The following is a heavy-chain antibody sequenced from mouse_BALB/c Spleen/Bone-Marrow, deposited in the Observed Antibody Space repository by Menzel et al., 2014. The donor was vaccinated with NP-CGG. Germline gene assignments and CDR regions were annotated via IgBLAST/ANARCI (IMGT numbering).Heavy chain of an antibody. CDR2: INPDSSTI. D-gene: IGHD1-1*01. V-gene: IGHV4-1*02. J-gene: IGHJ4*01. Sequence: EVMLVESGGGLVQPGGSLKLSCAASGFDFSRYWMSWVRQAPGKGLEWIGEINPDSSTITYTPSLKDKFIISRDNAKNTLYLQMSKVRSEDTALYYCARLGYYGAMDYWGQGTSVTVSS. CDR3: ARLGYYGAMDY. CDR1: GFDFSRYW.